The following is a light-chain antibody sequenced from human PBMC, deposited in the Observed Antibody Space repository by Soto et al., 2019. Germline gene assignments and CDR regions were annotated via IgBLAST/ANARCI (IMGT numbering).Light chain of an antibody. CDR3: QQYNDWPLT. Sequence: ETVLTQSPATLSVSPGERATLSCRTSQSVNDNLAWYQQKPGQPPRLLIYGASNRATGIPARFSGSWSGTEFTLTISSLQSEDFAVYYCQQYNDWPLTFGGGTKVDIK. CDR2: GAS. V-gene: IGKV3D-15*01. J-gene: IGKJ4*01. CDR1: QSVNDN.